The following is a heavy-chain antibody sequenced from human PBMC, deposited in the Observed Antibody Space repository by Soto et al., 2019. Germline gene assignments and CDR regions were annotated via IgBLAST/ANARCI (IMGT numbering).Heavy chain of an antibody. V-gene: IGHV1-69*08. CDR3: ATGYGDTFDY. D-gene: IGHD4-17*01. CDR2: IIPILGKA. J-gene: IGHJ4*02. Sequence: SVKVSCKASGGTFSSYTISWVRQAPGQGLEWMGRIIPILGKANYAQKFQGRVTMTADTSTNTAYMELSSLRSEDTAVYYCATGYGDTFDYWGQGTLVTVSS. CDR1: GGTFSSYT.